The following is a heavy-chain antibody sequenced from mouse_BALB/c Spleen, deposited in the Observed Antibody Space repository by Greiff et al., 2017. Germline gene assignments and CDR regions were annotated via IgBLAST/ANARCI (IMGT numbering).Heavy chain of an antibody. V-gene: IGHV5-6-5*01. J-gene: IGHJ3*01. D-gene: IGHD2-2*01. CDR1: GFTFSSYA. Sequence: EVQLVESGGGLVKPGGSLKLSCAASGFTFSSYAMSWVRQTPEKRLEWVASISSGGSTYYPDSVKGRFTISRDNARNILYLQMSSLRSEDTAMYYCARVSRVTTSWFAYWGQGTLVTVSA. CDR2: ISSGGST. CDR3: ARVSRVTTSWFAY.